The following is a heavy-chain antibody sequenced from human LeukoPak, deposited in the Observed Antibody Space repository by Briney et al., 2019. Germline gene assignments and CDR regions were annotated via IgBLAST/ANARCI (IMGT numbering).Heavy chain of an antibody. CDR3: ARVGSSSPFDY. CDR1: GFTFSGSA. D-gene: IGHD6-6*01. CDR2: IKTKPNNYAT. Sequence: GGSLRLSCAVSGFTFSGSAVHWFRQASGKGLEWVGRIKTKPNNYATAYAASVKGRFTISRDDSKNTAYLQMNSLKIEDTAVYYCARVGSSSPFDYWGQGTLVTVSS. J-gene: IGHJ4*02. V-gene: IGHV3-73*01.